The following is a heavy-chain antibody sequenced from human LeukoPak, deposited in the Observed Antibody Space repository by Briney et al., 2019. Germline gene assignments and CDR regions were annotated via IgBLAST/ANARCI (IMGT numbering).Heavy chain of an antibody. CDR3: ARLGDFVWGSYRPGFDH. CDR1: GYTFTGYY. CDR2: INPNSGGT. Sequence: ASVKVSCKASGYTFTGYYMHWVRQAPGQGLEWMGWINPNSGGTNYAQKFQGRVTMTRDTSISTAYMKLSRLRSDDTAVYYCARLGDFVWGSYRPGFDHWGQGTLVTVSS. D-gene: IGHD3-16*02. V-gene: IGHV1-2*02. J-gene: IGHJ4*02.